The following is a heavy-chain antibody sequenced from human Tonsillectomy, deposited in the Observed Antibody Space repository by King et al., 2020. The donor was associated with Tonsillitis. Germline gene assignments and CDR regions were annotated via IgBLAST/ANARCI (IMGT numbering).Heavy chain of an antibody. CDR2: TYYSGST. Sequence: QLQESGPGLVKPSETLSLTCTVSGGSIHSYYWSWIRPPPGKGLEWIGYTYYSGSTNYNPSLKSRVTISIDTSKNQFSLELRSVTAADTAVYYCASGKLRAPGIAAAGIFDYWGQGTLVTVSA. D-gene: IGHD6-13*01. V-gene: IGHV4-59*08. J-gene: IGHJ4*02. CDR3: ASGKLRAPGIAAAGIFDY. CDR1: GGSIHSYY.